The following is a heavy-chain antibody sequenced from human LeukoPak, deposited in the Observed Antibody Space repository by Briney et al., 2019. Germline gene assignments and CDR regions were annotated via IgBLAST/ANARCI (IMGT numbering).Heavy chain of an antibody. CDR3: TALYGGFDP. Sequence: GGSLRLSCAASGFSLSSCWMSWVRQAPGKGLEWVANINEDGSEQYYVDSVKGRFTMSRDNAKNSLYLQVNSLRDEDTALYYCTALYGGFDPWGQGTLVTVSS. V-gene: IGHV3-7*01. J-gene: IGHJ5*02. CDR2: INEDGSEQ. CDR1: GFSLSSCW. D-gene: IGHD2-8*01.